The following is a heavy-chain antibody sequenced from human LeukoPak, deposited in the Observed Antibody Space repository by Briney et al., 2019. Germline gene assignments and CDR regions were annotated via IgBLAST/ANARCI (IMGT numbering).Heavy chain of an antibody. Sequence: TGRSLRLSCAASGSTFSSYGMHWVRQAPGKGLEWVAVIWYDGNNKYYADSVKGRFTISRDNSKNTLYLQMNSLRAEDTAVYYCARSTSSEYDIYHFDYWGQGTLVTVSS. CDR3: ARSTSSEYDIYHFDY. J-gene: IGHJ4*02. D-gene: IGHD3-9*01. CDR2: IWYDGNNK. V-gene: IGHV3-33*01. CDR1: GSTFSSYG.